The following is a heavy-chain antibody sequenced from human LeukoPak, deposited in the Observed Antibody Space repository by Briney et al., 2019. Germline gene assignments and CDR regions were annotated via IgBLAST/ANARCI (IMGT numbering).Heavy chain of an antibody. V-gene: IGHV3-7*01. J-gene: IGHJ3*02. CDR3: ARVLRRRSYYDFWSGYYRFGIDI. CDR1: GFTFSSYW. Sequence: GGFLRLSCAASGFTFSSYWMSWVRQAPGKGLEWVANIKQDGSEKYYVDSVKGRFTISRDNAKNSLYLQMNSLRAEDTAVYYCARVLRRRSYYDFWSGYYRFGIDIWGQGTMVTVSS. CDR2: IKQDGSEK. D-gene: IGHD3-3*01.